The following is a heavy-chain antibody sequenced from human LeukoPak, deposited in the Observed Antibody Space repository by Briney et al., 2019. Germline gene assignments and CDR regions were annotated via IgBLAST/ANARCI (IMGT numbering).Heavy chain of an antibody. V-gene: IGHV3-23*01. Sequence: GGSLRLSCAASGFTFSTYGMSWVRQAPGKGLEWVSGISGTGRSTYYADSVKGRFTVSRDNSKNTLYLQMNSLRAEDTAVYYCATTRIFYKDYFDFWGQGTLVTVSS. CDR1: GFTFSTYG. CDR2: ISGTGRST. D-gene: IGHD3-9*01. J-gene: IGHJ4*02. CDR3: ATTRIFYKDYFDF.